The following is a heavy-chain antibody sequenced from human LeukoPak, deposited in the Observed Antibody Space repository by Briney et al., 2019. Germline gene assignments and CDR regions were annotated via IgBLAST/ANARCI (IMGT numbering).Heavy chain of an antibody. D-gene: IGHD2-15*01. CDR3: ARAGCYSPPYYYYGMDV. J-gene: IGHJ6*02. Sequence: PSETLSLTCTVSGGSISSYYWSWIRQPPGKGLEWIGYIYYSGSTNYNPSPQSRVTISVDTSKNQFSLKLSSVTAADTAVYYCARAGCYSPPYYYYGMDVWGQGTTVTVSS. CDR1: GGSISSYY. V-gene: IGHV4-59*01. CDR2: IYYSGST.